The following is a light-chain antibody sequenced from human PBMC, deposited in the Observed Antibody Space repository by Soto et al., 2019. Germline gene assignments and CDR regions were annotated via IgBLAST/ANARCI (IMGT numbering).Light chain of an antibody. V-gene: IGKV3-11*01. CDR1: QTIRGL. CDR2: DTS. CDR3: QQRHNCAIT. J-gene: IGKJ5*01. Sequence: EIVLTQSPATLSLSPGERATLSCRTSQTIRGLLNWYQQRPGQAPRLLIYDTSNRATDIPARFSGSGSGTDFLLTISIRDPEDFGVYFCQQRHNCAITFGQGTRLDIK.